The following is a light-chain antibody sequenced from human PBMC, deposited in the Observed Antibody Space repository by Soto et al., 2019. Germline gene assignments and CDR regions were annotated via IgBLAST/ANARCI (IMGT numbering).Light chain of an antibody. CDR1: NSNIGAGYE. V-gene: IGLV1-40*01. CDR3: QSYDSSLSGVV. CDR2: GNI. J-gene: IGLJ3*02. Sequence: QSVLTQPPSVSGAPGQRVTISCTGNNSNIGAGYEAHWYQQLPGSAPRLLIYGNIYRPSGVPDRFSGSKSGTSVSLAITGLHAEDEADYHCQSYDSSLSGVVFGGGTKVTVL.